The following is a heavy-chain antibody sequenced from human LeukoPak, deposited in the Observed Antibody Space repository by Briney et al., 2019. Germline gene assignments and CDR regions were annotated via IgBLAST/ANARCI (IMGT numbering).Heavy chain of an antibody. V-gene: IGHV4-34*01. D-gene: IGHD6-19*01. CDR1: GGSFSGYY. CDR2: INHCGST. Sequence: SETLSLTCAVYGGSFSGYYWSWIRQPPGKGLEWIGEINHCGSTNYNPSLKSRVTISVDTSKNQFSLKLSSVTAADTAVYYCARGLRFRSGWFHFDYWGQGTLVTVSS. CDR3: ARGLRFRSGWFHFDY. J-gene: IGHJ4*02.